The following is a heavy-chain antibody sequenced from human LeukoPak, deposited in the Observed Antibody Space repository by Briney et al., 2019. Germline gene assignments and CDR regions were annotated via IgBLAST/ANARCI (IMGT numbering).Heavy chain of an antibody. J-gene: IGHJ6*02. D-gene: IGHD4-17*01. CDR3: ARSGTVTTWYYGMDV. Sequence: PGGSLRLSCAASGFTFSSYSMNWVRQAPGKGLEWVSYISSSSSTIYYADSVKGRFTISRDNAKSSLYLQMNSLRAEDTAVYYCARSGTVTTWYYGMDVWGQGTTVTVSS. CDR2: ISSSSSTI. V-gene: IGHV3-48*04. CDR1: GFTFSSYS.